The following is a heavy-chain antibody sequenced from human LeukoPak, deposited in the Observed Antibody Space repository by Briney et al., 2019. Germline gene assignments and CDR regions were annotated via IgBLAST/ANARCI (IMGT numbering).Heavy chain of an antibody. V-gene: IGHV1-69*13. D-gene: IGHD6-6*01. J-gene: IGHJ5*02. CDR3: ASFSSRLRDWFDP. CDR2: IIPIFGTA. CDR1: GGTFSSYA. Sequence: GASVKVSCKASGGTFSSYAISWVRQAPGQGLEWMEGIIPIFGTANYAQKFQGRVTITADESTSTAYMELSSLRSEDTAVYYCASFSSRLRDWFDPWGQGTLVTVSS.